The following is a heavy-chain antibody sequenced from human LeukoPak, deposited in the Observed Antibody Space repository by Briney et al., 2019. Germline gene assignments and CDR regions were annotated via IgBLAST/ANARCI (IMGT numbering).Heavy chain of an antibody. Sequence: SETLSLTCAVSGGSISSSNWWSWVRQPPGKGLEWIGEIYHSGSTNYNPSLKSRVTISVDKSKNQFSLKLSSVTAADTAVYYCARDRSYYDSSGYRRPDAFDIWGQGTMVTVSS. CDR1: GGSISSSNW. J-gene: IGHJ3*02. CDR3: ARDRSYYDSSGYRRPDAFDI. D-gene: IGHD3-22*01. V-gene: IGHV4-4*02. CDR2: IYHSGST.